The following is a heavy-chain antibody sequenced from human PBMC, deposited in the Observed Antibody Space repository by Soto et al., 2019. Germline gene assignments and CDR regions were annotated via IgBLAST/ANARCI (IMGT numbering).Heavy chain of an antibody. CDR1: GGSISSYY. D-gene: IGHD1-26*01. CDR3: ARVKEVGATGWFDP. CDR2: IYTSGST. J-gene: IGHJ5*02. V-gene: IGHV4-4*07. Sequence: PSETLSLTCTVSGGSISSYYWSWIRQPAGKGLEWIGRIYTSGSTNYNPSLKSRVTMSVDTSKNQFSLKLSSVTAADTAVYYCARVKEVGATGWFDPWGQGTLVTVS.